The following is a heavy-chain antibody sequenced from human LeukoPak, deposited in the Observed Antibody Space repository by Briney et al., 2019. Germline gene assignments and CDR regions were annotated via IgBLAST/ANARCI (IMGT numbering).Heavy chain of an antibody. Sequence: ASVKVSCKASGGTFSSYAISWVRQAPGQGLEWMGGIIPIFGTANYAQKFQGRVTITADESTSTAYMELSSLRSEDTAVYYCARGGDYEYAFDFWGQGTMVTVSS. D-gene: IGHD4-17*01. CDR1: GGTFSSYA. J-gene: IGHJ3*01. CDR3: ARGGDYEYAFDF. CDR2: IIPIFGTA. V-gene: IGHV1-69*13.